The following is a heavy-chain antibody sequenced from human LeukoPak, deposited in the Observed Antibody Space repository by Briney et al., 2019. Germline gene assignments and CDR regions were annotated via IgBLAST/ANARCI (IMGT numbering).Heavy chain of an antibody. CDR3: ARDEGPHPYFDY. V-gene: IGHV1-18*04. Sequence: GASVKVSCKASGYTFTSYYMHWVRQAPGQGLEWMGWISAYNGNTNYAQKLQGRVTMTTDTSTSTAYMELRSLRSDDTAVYYCARDEGPHPYFDYWGQGTLVTVSS. CDR1: GYTFTSYY. J-gene: IGHJ4*02. CDR2: ISAYNGNT.